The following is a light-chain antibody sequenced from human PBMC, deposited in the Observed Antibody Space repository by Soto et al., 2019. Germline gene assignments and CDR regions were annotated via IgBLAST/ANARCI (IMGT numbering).Light chain of an antibody. V-gene: IGLV2-23*02. Sequence: QSALTQPASVSGSPGQSITISCTGTSSDVGSYNLVSWYQQHPGKAPKLMIYEVSKRPSGVSNRFSGSKSGNTASLTISGLQAEDEAEYYCCSYAGSSTFVYVFGTGTKVTVL. J-gene: IGLJ1*01. CDR2: EVS. CDR3: CSYAGSSTFVYV. CDR1: SSDVGSYNL.